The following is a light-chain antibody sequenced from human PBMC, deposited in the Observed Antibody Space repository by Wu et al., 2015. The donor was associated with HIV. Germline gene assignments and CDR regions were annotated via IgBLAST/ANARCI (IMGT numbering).Light chain of an antibody. CDR2: GAS. V-gene: IGKV3-15*01. CDR1: QSINSN. CDR3: QQYDNLYS. Sequence: EIVVTQSPGTLSVSPGDRATLSCRASQSINSNLAWYQQKPGQAPRLLIHGASTRATGIPARFSGRGSGTEFTLTISSLQSEDFAVYYCQQYDNLYSFGQGTKLEIK. J-gene: IGKJ2*03.